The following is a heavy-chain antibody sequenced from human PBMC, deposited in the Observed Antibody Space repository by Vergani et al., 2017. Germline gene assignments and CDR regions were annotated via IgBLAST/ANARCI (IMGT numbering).Heavy chain of an antibody. CDR2: TYYRSKWYN. CDR3: ASMAYSSGWYSSPEGMDV. D-gene: IGHD6-19*01. CDR1: GDSVSSNSAA. J-gene: IGHJ6*02. V-gene: IGHV6-1*01. Sequence: QVQLQQSGPGLVKPSQTLSLTCAISGDSVSSNSAAWNWIRQSPSRGLEWLGRTYYRSKWYNDYAVSVKSRITINPDTSKNQFSLKLSSVTAADTAVYYCASMAYSSGWYSSPEGMDVWGQGTTVTVSS.